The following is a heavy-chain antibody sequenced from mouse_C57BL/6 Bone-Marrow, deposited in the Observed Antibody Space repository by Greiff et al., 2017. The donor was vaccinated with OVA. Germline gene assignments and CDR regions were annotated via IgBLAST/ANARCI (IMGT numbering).Heavy chain of an antibody. CDR2: IDPSDSYT. V-gene: IGHV1-50*01. D-gene: IGHD2-4*01. Sequence: VQLQQPGAELVKPGASVKLSCKASGYTFTSYWMQWVKQRPGQGLEWIGEIDPSDSYTNYNQKFKGKATLTVDTSSSTAYMQLSSLTSEDSAVYYCARSYYDYDENYAMDYWGQGTSVTVSS. CDR3: ARSYYDYDENYAMDY. CDR1: GYTFTSYW. J-gene: IGHJ4*01.